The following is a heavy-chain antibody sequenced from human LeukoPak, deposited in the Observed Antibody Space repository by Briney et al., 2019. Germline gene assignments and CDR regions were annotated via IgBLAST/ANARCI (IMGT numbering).Heavy chain of an antibody. CDR2: ISGSGGST. V-gene: IGHV3-23*01. Sequence: PGGSLRLSCAASGFTFSSYAMSWVRQAPGKGLEWVSAISGSGGSTYYADSVKGRFTISRDNSKNTLYLQMNSLRAEDTAVYYSAKQGSKSQRYYFDYWGQGTLVTVSS. D-gene: IGHD2-2*01. J-gene: IGHJ4*02. CDR1: GFTFSSYA. CDR3: AKQGSKSQRYYFDY.